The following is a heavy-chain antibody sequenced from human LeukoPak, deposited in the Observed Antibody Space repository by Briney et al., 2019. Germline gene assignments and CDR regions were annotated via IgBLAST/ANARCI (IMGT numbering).Heavy chain of an antibody. CDR3: ARGGTYYYDSSGYYVRD. CDR2: IYYSGST. V-gene: IGHV4-59*06. J-gene: IGHJ4*02. D-gene: IGHD3-22*01. Sequence: SETLSLTCTVSGGSISSHYWSWIRQHPGKGLEWIGYIYYSGSTYYNPSLKSRVTISVDTSKNQFSLKLSSVTAADTAVYYCARGGTYYYDSSGYYVRDWGQGTLVTVSS. CDR1: GGSISSHY.